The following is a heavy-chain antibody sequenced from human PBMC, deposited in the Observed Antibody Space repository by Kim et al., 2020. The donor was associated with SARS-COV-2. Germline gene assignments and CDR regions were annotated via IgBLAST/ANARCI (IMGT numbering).Heavy chain of an antibody. Sequence: ASVKVSCKASGYTFTSYYMHWVRQAPGQGLEWMGIINPSGGSTSYAQKFQGRVTMTRDTSTSTVYMELSSLRSEDTAVYYCAKPRYSIGVRGVCYFDYWGQGTLVTVSS. CDR1: GYTFTSYY. J-gene: IGHJ4*02. CDR2: INPSGGST. D-gene: IGHD5-18*01. CDR3: AKPRYSIGVRGVCYFDY. V-gene: IGHV1-46*01.